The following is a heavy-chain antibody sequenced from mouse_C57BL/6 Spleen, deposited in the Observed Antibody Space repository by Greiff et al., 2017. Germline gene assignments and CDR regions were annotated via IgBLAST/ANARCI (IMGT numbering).Heavy chain of an antibody. CDR2: IDPSDSYT. CDR3: ANDYDVRVAY. Sequence: QVQLQQPGAELVMPGASVKLSCKASGYTFSSYWMHWVKQRPGQGLEWIGEIDPSDSYTNYNQKFKGKSTLTVDKSSSTAYMQLSSMTSEDSAVYYCANDYDVRVAYWGQGTLVTGSA. CDR1: GYTFSSYW. J-gene: IGHJ3*01. V-gene: IGHV1-69*01. D-gene: IGHD2-4*01.